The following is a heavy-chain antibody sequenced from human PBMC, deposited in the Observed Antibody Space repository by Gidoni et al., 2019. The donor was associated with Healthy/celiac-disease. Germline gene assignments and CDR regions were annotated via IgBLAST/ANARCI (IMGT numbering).Heavy chain of an antibody. CDR3: AKDVGSGWYYGMDV. V-gene: IGHV3-23*01. D-gene: IGHD6-19*01. Sequence: EVQLLASGGGLVQPGGSLRLSCAASGFTFSSYAMRWVRQAPGKGLEWVSAISGSGGSTYYADSVKGRFTISRDNSKNTLYLQMNSLRAEDTAVYYCAKDVGSGWYYGMDVWGQGTTVTVSS. J-gene: IGHJ6*02. CDR2: ISGSGGST. CDR1: GFTFSSYA.